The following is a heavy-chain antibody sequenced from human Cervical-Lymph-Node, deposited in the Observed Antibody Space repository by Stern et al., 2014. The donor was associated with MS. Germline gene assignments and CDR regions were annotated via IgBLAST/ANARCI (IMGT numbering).Heavy chain of an antibody. D-gene: IGHD2-15*01. V-gene: IGHV3-21*01. Sequence: EVQLLESGGGLVKPGGSLRLSCAASGFTFSVYGISWVRQAPGKGLEWGSSISGSGSHIYDADSVKGRFSIARDNAQKLLFLNMNDLRAEDTAIYYCARSGYCRDSDCRTSLDYWGQGTVVTVSS. CDR3: ARSGYCRDSDCRTSLDY. CDR1: GFTFSVYG. CDR2: ISGSGSHI. J-gene: IGHJ4*02.